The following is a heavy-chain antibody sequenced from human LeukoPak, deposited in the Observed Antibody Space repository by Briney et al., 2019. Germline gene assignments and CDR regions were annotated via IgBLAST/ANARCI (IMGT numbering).Heavy chain of an antibody. D-gene: IGHD3-22*01. Sequence: PGGSLRLSCAVSGITLSNYGMSWVRQAPGKGLEWVAGISDSGGSTNYADSVKGRFTISRDNPKNTLNLQMNSLRAEDTAVYFCAKRGVVIRVILVGFHKEAYYFDSWGQGALVTVSS. CDR1: GITLSNYG. CDR2: ISDSGGST. CDR3: AKRGVVIRVILVGFHKEAYYFDS. J-gene: IGHJ4*02. V-gene: IGHV3-23*01.